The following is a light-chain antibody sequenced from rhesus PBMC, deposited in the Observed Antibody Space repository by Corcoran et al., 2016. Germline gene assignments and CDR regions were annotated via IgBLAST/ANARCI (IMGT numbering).Light chain of an antibody. J-gene: IGKJ3*01. CDR1: QGISSW. Sequence: DIQMTQSPSSLSASIGDTVTITCQASQGISSWLAWYQKKPWKGPKLLIYKASSLESGVPSKFGGSGSGTDFTLTISSLQPEDCATYYCLQYSSSPFTFGPGTKLDIK. V-gene: IGKV1-22*01. CDR3: LQYSSSPFT. CDR2: KAS.